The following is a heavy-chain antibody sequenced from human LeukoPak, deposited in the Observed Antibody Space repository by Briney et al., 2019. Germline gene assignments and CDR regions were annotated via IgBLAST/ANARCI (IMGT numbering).Heavy chain of an antibody. CDR1: GGSISSYY. Sequence: SETLSLTCTVSGGSISSYYWGWIRQPPGKGLEWIGYIYYSGSTNYNPSLKSRVTISVDTSKNQFSLKLSSVTAADTAVYYCARDRGLPSYMAVWGKGTTVTVSS. V-gene: IGHV4-59*01. CDR2: IYYSGST. CDR3: ARDRGLPSYMAV. J-gene: IGHJ6*03. D-gene: IGHD1-26*01.